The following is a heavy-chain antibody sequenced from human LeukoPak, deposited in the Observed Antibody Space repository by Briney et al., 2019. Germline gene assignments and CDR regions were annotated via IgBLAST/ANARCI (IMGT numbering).Heavy chain of an antibody. D-gene: IGHD2-21*02. V-gene: IGHV1-69*02. CDR2: IIPILGIA. J-gene: IGHJ4*02. Sequence: ASVKVSCKASGGTFSSYTISWVRQAPGQGLEWMGRIIPILGIANYAQKFQGRVTITADKSTSTAYMELSSLRSEDTAVYYCATKGYCGGDCHFDYWGQGTWSPSPQ. CDR3: ATKGYCGGDCHFDY. CDR1: GGTFSSYT.